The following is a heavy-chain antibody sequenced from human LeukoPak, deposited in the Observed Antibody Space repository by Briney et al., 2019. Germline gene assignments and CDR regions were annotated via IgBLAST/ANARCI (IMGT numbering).Heavy chain of an antibody. Sequence: ASVKVSCKASGDTLTGYNIHWVRHAPRQGLEWMGCFDPNTGATHYAQKFQGRVPMTRDTSIDTDFLELRSLISDDTALYYCAGYTVVRGLTLSAFDIWGQGTMVAVSS. CDR2: FDPNTGAT. V-gene: IGHV1-2*02. J-gene: IGHJ3*02. CDR1: GDTLTGYN. CDR3: AGYTVVRGLTLSAFDI. D-gene: IGHD3-10*01.